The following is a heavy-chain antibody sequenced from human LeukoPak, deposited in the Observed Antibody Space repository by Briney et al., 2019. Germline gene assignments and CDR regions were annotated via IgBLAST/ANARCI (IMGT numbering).Heavy chain of an antibody. J-gene: IGHJ4*02. CDR2: ISYDGSNK. Sequence: PGGSLRLSCAASGFTFSSYTMHWVRQAPGKGLEGVAVISYDGSNKYYADSVKGRFTISRDNSKNTLYLQMNSLRAEDTAVYYCAKGGKWDVTPFDYWGQGTLVTVSS. CDR3: AKGGKWDVTPFDY. CDR1: GFTFSSYT. D-gene: IGHD1-26*01. V-gene: IGHV3-30-3*01.